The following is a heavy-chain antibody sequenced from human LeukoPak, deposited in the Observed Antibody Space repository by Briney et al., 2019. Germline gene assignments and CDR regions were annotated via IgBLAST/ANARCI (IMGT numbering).Heavy chain of an antibody. CDR1: GFIFSDSA. V-gene: IGHV3-73*01. CDR3: TSPAHDFDFWSGYYSV. CDR2: IRSKANSDET. D-gene: IGHD3-3*01. Sequence: PGGPLRLSCTVSGFIFSDSAIHWVRQAAGKGLEWVGRIRSKANSDETAYAASVKGRFTISRDDSKDTAYLQMHSLKPEDTAVYHCTSPAHDFDFWSGYYSVWGRGAQVTVSS. J-gene: IGHJ4*01.